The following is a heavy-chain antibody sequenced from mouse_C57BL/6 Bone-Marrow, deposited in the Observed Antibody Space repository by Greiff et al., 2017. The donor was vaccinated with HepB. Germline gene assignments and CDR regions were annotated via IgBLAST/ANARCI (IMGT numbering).Heavy chain of an antibody. CDR2: IYPRSGNT. CDR3: ARDDYAFDY. D-gene: IGHD2-4*01. J-gene: IGHJ2*01. V-gene: IGHV1-81*01. Sequence: VKLMESGAELARPGASVKLSCKASGYTFTSYGISWVKQSTGQGLEWIGEIYPRSGNTYYNEKFKGKATLTADKSSSTAYMELRSLTSEDSAVYFCARDDYAFDYWGQGTTLTVSS. CDR1: GYTFTSYG.